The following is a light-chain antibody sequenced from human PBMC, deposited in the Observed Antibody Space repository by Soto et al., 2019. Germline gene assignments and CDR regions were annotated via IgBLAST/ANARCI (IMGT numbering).Light chain of an antibody. CDR3: QQYGSSSFT. V-gene: IGKV3-20*01. J-gene: IGKJ2*01. CDR1: HSVASTY. Sequence: EIVLTQSPGTLSLSPGEGATLSCRASHSVASTYLAWYQQKPGLAPRLIIYGASNRASGTPDRFSGGGSGTNFTLAISRLEREDFAGYYCQQYGSSSFTFGQGTKLEIK. CDR2: GAS.